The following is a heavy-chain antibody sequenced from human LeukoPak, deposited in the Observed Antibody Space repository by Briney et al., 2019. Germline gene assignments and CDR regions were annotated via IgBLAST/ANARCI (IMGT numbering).Heavy chain of an antibody. CDR2: IYYSGST. D-gene: IGHD5-24*01. V-gene: IGHV4-31*03. J-gene: IGHJ4*02. CDR3: ARGGGDGYFY. Sequence: SQTLSLTCTVSGGYISSGGYYWSWIRQHPGKGLEWIGNIYYSGSTYYNPSLKSRVAISVDTSKNQFSLKLSSVTAADTAVYYCARGGGDGYFYWGQGTLVTVSS. CDR1: GGYISSGGYY.